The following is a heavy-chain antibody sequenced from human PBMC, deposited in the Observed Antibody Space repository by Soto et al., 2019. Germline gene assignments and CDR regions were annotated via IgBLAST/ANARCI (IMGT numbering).Heavy chain of an antibody. CDR3: AARYCSGGSCYSNH. J-gene: IGHJ4*02. D-gene: IGHD2-15*01. V-gene: IGHV1-8*01. Sequence: ASVKVSCKASGYTFTSYDINWVRQATGQGLEWMGWMNPNSGNTDYAQKLQGRVTMTTDTSTSTAYMELRSLRSDDTAVYYCAARYCSGGSCYSNHWGQGTLVTVSS. CDR1: GYTFTSYD. CDR2: MNPNSGNT.